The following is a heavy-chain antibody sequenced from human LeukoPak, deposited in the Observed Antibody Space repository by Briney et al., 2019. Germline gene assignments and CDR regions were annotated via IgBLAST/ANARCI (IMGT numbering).Heavy chain of an antibody. CDR2: ISGSGGST. D-gene: IGHD2-2*01. CDR3: AKVPGKGYCSSTSCRNDY. Sequence: PGGSLRLSCAASGFPFRRYAMSWARQAPGKGREWVWAISGSGGSTYYADAAKGRYTISRDNSKNTLYLQMNSLRAEDTGVYHCAKVPGKGYCSSTSCRNDYWGQGTRVTVSS. V-gene: IGHV3-23*01. CDR1: GFPFRRYA. J-gene: IGHJ4*02.